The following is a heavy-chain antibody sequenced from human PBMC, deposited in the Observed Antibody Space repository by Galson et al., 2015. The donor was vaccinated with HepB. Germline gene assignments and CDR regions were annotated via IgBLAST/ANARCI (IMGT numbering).Heavy chain of an antibody. V-gene: IGHV1-3*01. J-gene: IGHJ5*02. CDR1: GGTFSTYN. CDR2: INAGNGNT. CDR3: ARSRVVPAANRFWFDP. D-gene: IGHD2-2*01. Sequence: SVKVSCKASGGTFSTYNINWVRQAPGQRLEWMGWINAGNGNTKYSQKFQGRVTITRDTSASTAYMELSSLRSEDTAVYYCARSRVVPAANRFWFDPWGQGTLVTVSS.